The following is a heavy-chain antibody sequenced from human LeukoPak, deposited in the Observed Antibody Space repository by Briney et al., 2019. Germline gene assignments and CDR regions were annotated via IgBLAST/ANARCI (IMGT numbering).Heavy chain of an antibody. V-gene: IGHV3-33*01. CDR3: ARSFDYGSGSSDY. Sequence: GGSLRLSCAASGFTFSSYGMHWVRQAPGKGLEWVAVIWYDGSNKYYADSVKGRFTISRDNSKNTLYLQMNSLRAEDTAVYYCARSFDYGSGSSDYWGQGTLVTVSS. CDR1: GFTFSSYG. J-gene: IGHJ4*02. CDR2: IWYDGSNK. D-gene: IGHD3-10*01.